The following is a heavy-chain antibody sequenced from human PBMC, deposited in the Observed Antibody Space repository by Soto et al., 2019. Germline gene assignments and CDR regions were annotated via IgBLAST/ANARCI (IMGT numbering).Heavy chain of an antibody. J-gene: IGHJ6*02. D-gene: IGHD6-25*01. CDR2: ISYDGSNK. CDR1: GFTFSSYA. V-gene: IGHV3-30-3*01. Sequence: GSLRLSCAASGFTFSSYAMHWVRQAPGKGLEWVAVISYDGSNKYYADSVKGRFTISRDNSKNTLYLQMNSLRAEDTAVYYCAIVFPSGGHVYCIDVRGQGTTVTVSS. CDR3: AIVFPSGGHVYCIDV.